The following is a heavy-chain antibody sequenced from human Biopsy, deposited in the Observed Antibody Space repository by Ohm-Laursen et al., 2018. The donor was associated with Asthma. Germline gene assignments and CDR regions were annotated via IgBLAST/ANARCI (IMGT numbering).Heavy chain of an antibody. D-gene: IGHD3-10*01. CDR2: LIPVLGTP. V-gene: IGHV1-69*01. J-gene: IGHJ6*02. CDR1: GDSFSNYA. Sequence: SSVKVSCKASGDSFSNYAISWVRQAPGQGLEWMGGLIPVLGTPDHAQMFEGRVTITADESTSTAYMELSSLRSEVTAVYYCAESDYYGSGYYYGMDVWGQGTTVTVSS. CDR3: AESDYYGSGYYYGMDV.